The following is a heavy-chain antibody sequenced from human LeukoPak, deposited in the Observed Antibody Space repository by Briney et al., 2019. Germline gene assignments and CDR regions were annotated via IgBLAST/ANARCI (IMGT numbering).Heavy chain of an antibody. CDR2: ISSSSGYR. Sequence: PGGSLRLSCAASGFTFSSYEMNWVRQAPGKGLEWVSSISSSSGYRYYADSVKGRFTISRDNAKNSLYLQMNSLRAEDTAVYYCAGRPLEQQLWGQGTLVTVSS. V-gene: IGHV3-21*01. CDR3: AGRPLEQQL. J-gene: IGHJ4*02. D-gene: IGHD6-13*01. CDR1: GFTFSSYE.